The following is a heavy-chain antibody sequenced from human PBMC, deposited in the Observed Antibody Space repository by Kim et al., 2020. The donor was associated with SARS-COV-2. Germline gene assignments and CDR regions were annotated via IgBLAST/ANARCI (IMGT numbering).Heavy chain of an antibody. CDR2: IYYSGTT. Sequence: SETLSLTCNVSGGPINSPTYYWGWVRQPPGKGLEWIASIYYSGTTYYNPSLRSRVTMSVDTSKNQFSLNLRSLTATDTATYYCARHSGGSYSSSWVYGMDVWGQGTMVTVSS. CDR3: ARHSGGSYSSSWVYGMDV. CDR1: GGPINSPTYY. J-gene: IGHJ6*02. V-gene: IGHV4-39*01. D-gene: IGHD6-13*01.